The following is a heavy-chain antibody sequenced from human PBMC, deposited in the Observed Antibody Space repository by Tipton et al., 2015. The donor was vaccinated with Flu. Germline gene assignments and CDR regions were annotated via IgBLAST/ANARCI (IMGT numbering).Heavy chain of an antibody. Sequence: TLSLTCTVSGGSISSSCYYWGCIRQPPGKGLEWIGSIYYSGSTYYNPSPKSRVTISVDTSKNQFAQELSAGTAADTAVYYCSTYYYGSGPQSAFDYWGQGTLVTVSS. J-gene: IGHJ4*02. V-gene: IGHV4-39*03. CDR2: IYYSGST. D-gene: IGHD3-10*01. CDR1: GGSISSSCYY. CDR3: STYYYGSGPQSAFDY.